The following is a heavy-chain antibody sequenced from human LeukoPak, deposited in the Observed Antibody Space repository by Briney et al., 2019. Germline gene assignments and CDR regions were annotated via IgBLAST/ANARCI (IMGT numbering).Heavy chain of an antibody. Sequence: GGSLRLSCAASGFTFSSYSMNWVRQAPGKGLEWVSIISSTSDYIYYADSVKGRFTISRDNAKNSLYLQMNSLRAEDTAVYYCASLHDIVVVPPASIDYWGQGTLVTVSS. D-gene: IGHD2-2*01. V-gene: IGHV3-21*01. CDR1: GFTFSSYS. J-gene: IGHJ4*02. CDR2: ISSTSDYI. CDR3: ASLHDIVVVPPASIDY.